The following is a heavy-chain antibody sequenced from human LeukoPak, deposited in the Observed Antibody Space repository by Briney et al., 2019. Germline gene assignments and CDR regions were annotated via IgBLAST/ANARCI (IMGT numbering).Heavy chain of an antibody. CDR2: ISSSSSTI. CDR3: ARGSQQLAFDY. CDR1: GFTFSSYN. V-gene: IGHV3-48*01. Sequence: GGSLRLSCAGSGFTFSSYNMNWVRQAPGKGLQWVSYISSSSSTIYYADSVKGRFTISRDNAKNSLYLQMNSLRAEDTAVYYCARGSQQLAFDYWGQGTLVTVSS. J-gene: IGHJ4*02. D-gene: IGHD6-13*01.